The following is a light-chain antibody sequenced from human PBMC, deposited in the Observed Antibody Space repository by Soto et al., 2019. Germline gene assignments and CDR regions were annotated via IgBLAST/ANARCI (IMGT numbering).Light chain of an antibody. J-gene: IGKJ5*01. CDR3: QQYSNLIT. Sequence: DIQMTQSPSSVTASXGDRVTITFQASQDVSNYLNWYQQKLGKAPKLLICDASNLETGVPSRFSGSGSGTYFSFTISSLQPEDFATYYCQQYSNLITFGQGTRLEIK. CDR2: DAS. CDR1: QDVSNY. V-gene: IGKV1-33*01.